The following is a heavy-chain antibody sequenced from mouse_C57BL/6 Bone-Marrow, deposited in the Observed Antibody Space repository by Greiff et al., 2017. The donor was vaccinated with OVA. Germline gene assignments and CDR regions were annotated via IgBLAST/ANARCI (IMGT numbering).Heavy chain of an antibody. J-gene: IGHJ4*01. D-gene: IGHD2-5*01. CDR3: TRGYSNYYAMDY. CDR1: GYTFTDYE. Sequence: QVQLQQSGAELVRPGASVTLSCKASGYTFTDYEMHWVKQTPVHGLEWIGAIDPETGGTAYNQKFKGKAILTADKSSSTAYIELRSLTSEDSAVYYCTRGYSNYYAMDYWGQGTSVTVSS. V-gene: IGHV1-15*01. CDR2: IDPETGGT.